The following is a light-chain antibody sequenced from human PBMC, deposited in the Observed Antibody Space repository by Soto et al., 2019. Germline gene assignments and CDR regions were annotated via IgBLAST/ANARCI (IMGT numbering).Light chain of an antibody. CDR3: QQHNSYPRT. V-gene: IGKV1-5*03. CDR1: QSSSTW. Sequence: DIQMTQSPSTLSASVGDRVTITCRASQSSSTWLAWYQQKPGKAPKLLIYTASNLERGVPSRFSGRGSGTEFTLTISSLQPDDFATYYCQQHNSYPRTFGQGTKVEMK. CDR2: TAS. J-gene: IGKJ1*01.